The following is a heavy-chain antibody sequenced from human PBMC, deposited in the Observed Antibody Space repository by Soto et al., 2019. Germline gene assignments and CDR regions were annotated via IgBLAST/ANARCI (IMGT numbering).Heavy chain of an antibody. J-gene: IGHJ6*02. Sequence: QVQLVESGGGVVQPGRSLRLSCAASGFRFSVYAMQWVRQAPGKGLEWVGFVWYDGSKTYYADSVRGRFTISRDNSKNMVYLQITSLRAEDTAVYYCGTHGDMAVWGQGATVTVSS. CDR3: GTHGDMAV. V-gene: IGHV3-33*01. CDR2: VWYDGSKT. D-gene: IGHD3-10*01. CDR1: GFRFSVYA.